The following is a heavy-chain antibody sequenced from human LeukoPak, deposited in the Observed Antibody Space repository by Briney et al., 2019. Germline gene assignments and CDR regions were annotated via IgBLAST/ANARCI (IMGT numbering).Heavy chain of an antibody. CDR2: IYYSGRT. CDR3: ARESRSGAPTVVTVGYFDL. Sequence: ASETLSLTCTVSGGSISCGGYYWSWIRQHPGKGLEWIGYIYYSGRTFYNLSLKSRVTKSVDTSKNQFSLKLSSVTAADTAVYYCARESRSGAPTVVTVGYFDLWGRGTLVTVSS. D-gene: IGHD4-23*01. V-gene: IGHV4-31*03. J-gene: IGHJ2*01. CDR1: GGSISCGGYY.